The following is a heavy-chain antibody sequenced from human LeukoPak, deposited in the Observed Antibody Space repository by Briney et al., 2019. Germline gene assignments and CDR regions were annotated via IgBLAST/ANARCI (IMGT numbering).Heavy chain of an antibody. CDR1: GYTLTELS. CDR3: ATDRISGWYYFDY. J-gene: IGHJ4*02. D-gene: IGHD6-19*01. Sequence: ASVKVSCKVSGYTLTELSMHWVRQAPGKGLEWMGGFDPEDGETIYAQKFQGRVTMTEDTSTDTAYMELSSLRSEDAAMYYCATDRISGWYYFDYWGQGTLVTVSS. V-gene: IGHV1-24*01. CDR2: FDPEDGET.